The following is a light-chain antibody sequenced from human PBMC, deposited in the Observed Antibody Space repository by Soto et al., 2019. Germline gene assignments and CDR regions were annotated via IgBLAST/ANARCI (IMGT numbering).Light chain of an antibody. Sequence: DIQMTQSPSSLSASVGDRVTITCRASQGIRNYLAWYQQKPGKVPKLLIYGASTLQSGVSSRFSGSGSGTDFTLTISSLQPEDVETYYCQKYNSAPLRFGPGTKVDIK. CDR2: GAS. CDR3: QKYNSAPLR. CDR1: QGIRNY. J-gene: IGKJ3*01. V-gene: IGKV1-27*01.